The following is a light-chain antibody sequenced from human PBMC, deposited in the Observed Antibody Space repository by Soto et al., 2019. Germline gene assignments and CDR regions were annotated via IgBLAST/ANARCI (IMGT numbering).Light chain of an antibody. CDR3: QQHSRSIT. J-gene: IGKJ4*01. Sequence: VLTQSPGTLSLSPGERATLSCRASQSVNNNYLAWYQQKPGQSPRLLIYGASIRATAIPDRFSGSGSGTDFTLTISRLEPEDSAVYYCQQHSRSITFGGGTMVDVK. CDR1: QSVNNNY. CDR2: GAS. V-gene: IGKV3-20*01.